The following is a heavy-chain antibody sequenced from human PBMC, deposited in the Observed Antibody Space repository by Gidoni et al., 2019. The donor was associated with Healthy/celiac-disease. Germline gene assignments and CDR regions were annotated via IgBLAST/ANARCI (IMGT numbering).Heavy chain of an antibody. CDR3: AISIAPWSGYLWFDP. J-gene: IGHJ5*02. Sequence: QVQLVQSGAEVKKPGASVKVSCQASGYTFTSYAMHWVRQAPGQRLEWMGWINAGNGNTKYSQKFQGRVTITRDTSASTAYMELSSLRSEDTAVYYCAISIAPWSGYLWFDPWGQGTLVTVSS. V-gene: IGHV1-3*01. D-gene: IGHD3-3*01. CDR2: INAGNGNT. CDR1: GYTFTSYA.